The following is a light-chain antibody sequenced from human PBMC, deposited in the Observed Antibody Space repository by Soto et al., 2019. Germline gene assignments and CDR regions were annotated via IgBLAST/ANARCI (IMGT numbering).Light chain of an antibody. CDR2: RAS. Sequence: EIVLTQSPGTLSLSPGERATLSCRASQSVSSDYLAWYQQKPGQAPRLLISRASRRATGIPDRFSGSGSGTDFTLTITRLEAEDFAVYYCQQRSNWPFTFGPGTKVDIK. CDR1: QSVSSDY. V-gene: IGKV3D-20*02. CDR3: QQRSNWPFT. J-gene: IGKJ3*01.